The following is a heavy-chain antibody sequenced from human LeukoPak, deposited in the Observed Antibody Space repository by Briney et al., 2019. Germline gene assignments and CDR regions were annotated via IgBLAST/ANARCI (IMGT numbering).Heavy chain of an antibody. J-gene: IGHJ1*01. D-gene: IGHD6-13*01. V-gene: IGHV1-2*02. CDR1: GYTFTGYY. CDR3: ARDPYSSSWYRAEYFQH. Sequence: ASVKVSCKASGYTFTGYYMHWVRQAPGQGLEWMGWINPNSGGTNYAQKFQGRVTMTRDTSISTAYMELSRLRSGDTAVYYCARDPYSSSWYRAEYFQHWGQGTLVTVSS. CDR2: INPNSGGT.